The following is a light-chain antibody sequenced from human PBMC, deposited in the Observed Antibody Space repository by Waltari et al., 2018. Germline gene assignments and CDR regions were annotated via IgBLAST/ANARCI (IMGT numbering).Light chain of an antibody. V-gene: IGKV3-15*01. CDR2: GES. CDR3: QQYDDWPLT. J-gene: IGKJ4*01. Sequence: EIVMTQSPATLSGSPGERVTLSCRASQSVSSSLAWYQQKPGQAPRLLIYGESTRATGIPGRFSGSGSETEFTLTISSLQSEDFAVYYCQQYDDWPLTFGGGTKVQIK. CDR1: QSVSSS.